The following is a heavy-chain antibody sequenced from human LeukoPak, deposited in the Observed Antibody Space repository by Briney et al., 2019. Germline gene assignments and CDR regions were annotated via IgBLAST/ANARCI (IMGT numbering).Heavy chain of an antibody. V-gene: IGHV3-48*04. D-gene: IGHD2-2*01. J-gene: IGHJ4*02. CDR2: ISSSSSTI. CDR1: GFTFSSYS. Sequence: PGGSLRLSCAASGFTFSSYSMNWVRQAPGKGLEWVSYISSSSSTIYYADSVKGRFTISRGNAKNPLYLQMDSLRAEDTAVYYCARAKDIVVLPAAPEIDYCGQGTLVPVSS. CDR3: ARAKDIVVLPAAPEIDY.